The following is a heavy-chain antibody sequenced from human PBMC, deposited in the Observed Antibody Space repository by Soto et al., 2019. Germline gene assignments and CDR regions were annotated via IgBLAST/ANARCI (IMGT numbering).Heavy chain of an antibody. D-gene: IGHD3-10*01. V-gene: IGHV6-1*01. CDR3: ARSSGSLDY. CDR1: GDSVSSNSAA. J-gene: IGHJ4*02. Sequence: SQTLSLTCAISGDSVSSNSAAWNWIRQSPSRGLEWLGRTYYRSKWYNDYAESVKGRITINPDTSKSQFSLHLNSVTPEDTAIYYCARSSGSLDYWGQGTLVTSPQ. CDR2: TYYRSKWYN.